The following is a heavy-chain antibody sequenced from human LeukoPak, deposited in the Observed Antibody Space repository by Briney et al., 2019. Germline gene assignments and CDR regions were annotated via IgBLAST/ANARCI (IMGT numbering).Heavy chain of an antibody. J-gene: IGHJ2*01. D-gene: IGHD1-26*01. CDR3: ARPWAKWELWDPRRHWYFDL. CDR2: INSDGSST. Sequence: GGSLRLSCAASGFTFSSYWMHWVRQAPGKGLVWVSRINSDGSSTSYADSVKGRFTISRDNAKNTLYLRMNSLRAEDTAVYYCARPWAKWELWDPRRHWYFDLWGRGTLVTVSS. CDR1: GFTFSSYW. V-gene: IGHV3-74*01.